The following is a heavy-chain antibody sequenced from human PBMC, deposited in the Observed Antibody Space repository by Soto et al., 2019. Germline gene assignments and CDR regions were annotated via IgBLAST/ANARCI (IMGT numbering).Heavy chain of an antibody. D-gene: IGHD1-26*01. CDR1: GLTFSSYN. CDR2: IGSSSTTI. J-gene: IGHJ4*02. CDR3: ARDCHSGTYFDY. V-gene: IGHV3-48*01. Sequence: EVQLVESGGGLVQPGRSLRLSCAASGLTFSSYNMNWVRQAPGKGLEWVSYIGSSSTTIYYADSVKGRFTISRDNAKNSLHLQMNSLRAEDTAVYYCARDCHSGTYFDYWGQGTLVTVSS.